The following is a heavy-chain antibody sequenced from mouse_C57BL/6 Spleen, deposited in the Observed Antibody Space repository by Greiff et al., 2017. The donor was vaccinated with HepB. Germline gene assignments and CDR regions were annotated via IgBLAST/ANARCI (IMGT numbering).Heavy chain of an antibody. D-gene: IGHD2-5*01. Sequence: VKLVESGAELVKPGASVKLSCKASGYTFTEYTIHWVKQRSGQGLEWIGWFYPGSGSIKYNEKFKDKATLTADKSSSTVYMELSRLTSEDSAVYFCARHGPPSYYSNFDYFDYWGQGTTLTVSS. CDR1: GYTFTEYT. V-gene: IGHV1-62-2*01. CDR2: FYPGSGSI. CDR3: ARHGPPSYYSNFDYFDY. J-gene: IGHJ2*01.